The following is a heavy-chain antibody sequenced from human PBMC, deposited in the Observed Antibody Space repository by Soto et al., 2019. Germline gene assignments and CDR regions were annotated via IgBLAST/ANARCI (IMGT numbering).Heavy chain of an antibody. J-gene: IGHJ4*02. D-gene: IGHD6-19*01. CDR1: GGSISSSSYY. CDR3: ARGAIAVAGVYYFDY. V-gene: IGHV4-39*01. Sequence: SETLSLTCTVSGGSISSSSYYWGWIRQPLGKGLEWIGSIYYSWSTYYNPSLKSRVTISVDTSKNQFSLKLSSVTAADTAVYYCARGAIAVAGVYYFDYWGQGTLVTVSS. CDR2: IYYSWST.